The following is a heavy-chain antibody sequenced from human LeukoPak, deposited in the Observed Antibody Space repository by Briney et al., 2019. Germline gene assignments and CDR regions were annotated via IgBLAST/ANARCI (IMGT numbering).Heavy chain of an antibody. Sequence: SETLSLTCTVSGGSISSYYWSWIRQPPGKGLEWIGYIYYSGNTNYNPSLKSRVTISVDTSKNQFSLKLSSVAAADTAVYYCARRSSGRYYCYLRQGTLVTVSS. CDR1: GGSISSYY. J-gene: IGHJ4*02. CDR3: ARRSSGRYYCY. CDR2: IYYSGNT. V-gene: IGHV4-59*08. D-gene: IGHD6-19*01.